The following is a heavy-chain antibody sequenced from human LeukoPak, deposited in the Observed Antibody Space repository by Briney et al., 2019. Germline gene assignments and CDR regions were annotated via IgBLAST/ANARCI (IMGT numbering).Heavy chain of an antibody. CDR3: ARDGPAIVDIVVVVAATRPWDY. J-gene: IGHJ4*02. D-gene: IGHD2-15*01. Sequence: ASVKVSCKASGYTFTSYGISWVRQAPGQGLEWMGWISAYNGNTNYAQKLQGRVTMTTDTSTSTAYMELRSLRSDDTAVYYCARDGPAIVDIVVVVAATRPWDYGGQETLSPVPS. V-gene: IGHV1-18*01. CDR1: GYTFTSYG. CDR2: ISAYNGNT.